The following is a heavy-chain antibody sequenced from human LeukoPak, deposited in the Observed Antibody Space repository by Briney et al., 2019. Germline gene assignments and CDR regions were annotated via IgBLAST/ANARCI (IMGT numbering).Heavy chain of an antibody. D-gene: IGHD2-2*01. Sequence: ASVKVSCKASGYTFTGYYMHWVRQAPGQGLEWMGWINPNSGGTNYAQKFQGRVTMTRDTSISTAYMELSRLRSDDTAVYYCARESGYCSSTRCYFTGADYWGQGTLVTVSS. CDR3: ARESGYCSSTRCYFTGADY. V-gene: IGHV1-2*02. CDR1: GYTFTGYY. J-gene: IGHJ4*02. CDR2: INPNSGGT.